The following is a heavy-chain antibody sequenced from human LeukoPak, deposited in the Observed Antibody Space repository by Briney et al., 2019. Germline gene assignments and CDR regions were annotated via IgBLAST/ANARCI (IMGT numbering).Heavy chain of an antibody. Sequence: GVSLRLPCAASGFPFSVHYMDGVPRAPGKGLEGVGRPREKANSYKTEYAASVKGRFTISRDDSKNSVYLEMNSLKTEDTAVYYCGKVGGWTQGADHIDYWGRGTLVTVSS. CDR1: GFPFSVHY. V-gene: IGHV3-72*01. CDR3: GKVGGWTQGADHIDY. J-gene: IGHJ4*02. D-gene: IGHD1-26*01. CDR2: PREKANSYKT.